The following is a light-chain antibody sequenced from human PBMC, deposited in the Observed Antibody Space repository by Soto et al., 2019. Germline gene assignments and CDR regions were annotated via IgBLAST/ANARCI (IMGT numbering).Light chain of an antibody. CDR3: QQSYIPPVT. Sequence: MQRSKCPTSVSVCIGPRVSTTSRASENISRYLHWYQHKPGKAPNLLIYSASSLQGGVPSRFSGSGSGTDFTLTISSLQPEDFATYYCQQSYIPPVTFGQGTKVDIK. CDR1: ENISRY. J-gene: IGKJ1*01. V-gene: IGKV1-39*01. CDR2: SAS.